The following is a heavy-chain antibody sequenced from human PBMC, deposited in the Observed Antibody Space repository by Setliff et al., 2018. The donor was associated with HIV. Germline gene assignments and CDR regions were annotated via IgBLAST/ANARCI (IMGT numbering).Heavy chain of an antibody. CDR2: IPHNGGT. D-gene: IGHD4-17*01. CDR1: GYSIGSGSF. Sequence: SETLSLTCAVSGYSIGSGSFWGWIRQPPGKGLEWIATIPHNGGTYYNPDPSLTGRVTISVDTSKNQFSLKLAFVTTADTAVYYCARYSTLTTNFDYWGQGTLVTVSS. V-gene: IGHV4-38-2*01. CDR3: ARYSTLTTNFDY. J-gene: IGHJ4*02.